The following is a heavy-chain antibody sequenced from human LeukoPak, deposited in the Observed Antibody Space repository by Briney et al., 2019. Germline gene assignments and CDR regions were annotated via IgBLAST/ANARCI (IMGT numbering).Heavy chain of an antibody. D-gene: IGHD3-22*01. CDR2: INHSGST. CDR1: GGSFSGYY. V-gene: IGHV4-34*01. Sequence: SETLSLTCAVYGGSFSGYYWSWIRQPPGKGLERMGEINHSGSTNYNPSLKSRVTISVDTSKNQFSLKLSSVTAADTAVYYCARGYYYDSSGKNFDYWGQGTLVTVSS. CDR3: ARGYYYDSSGKNFDY. J-gene: IGHJ4*02.